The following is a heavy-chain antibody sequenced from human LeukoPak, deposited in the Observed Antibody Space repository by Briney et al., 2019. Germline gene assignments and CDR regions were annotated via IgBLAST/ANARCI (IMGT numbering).Heavy chain of an antibody. D-gene: IGHD6-6*01. CDR1: GYTFTSYY. CDR3: AKAKSSSFDY. CDR2: INPSGGST. Sequence: ASVKVSCKASGYTFTSYYMHWVRQTPGQGLEWMGIINPSGGSTSYAQKFQGRVTMTRDMSTSTVYKELSSLRSGETAVYYCAKAKSSSFDYWGQGTQVTVSS. V-gene: IGHV1-46*01. J-gene: IGHJ4*02.